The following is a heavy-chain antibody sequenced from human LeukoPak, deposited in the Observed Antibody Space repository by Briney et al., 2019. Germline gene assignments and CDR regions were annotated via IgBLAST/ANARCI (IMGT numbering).Heavy chain of an antibody. CDR3: AKTDGYTYGKLHY. CDR2: ISSDGSLQ. CDR1: DFTFSKHG. V-gene: IGHV3-30*02. D-gene: IGHD5-18*01. J-gene: IGHJ4*02. Sequence: GGSLRLSCVASDFTFSKHGMHWVRQAPGKGLEWVASISSDGSLQFYTAHVKGRFTLSRDNSKNTLHLQMDSLTTKDTAMYYCAKTDGYTYGKLHYWGQGTLVTVSS.